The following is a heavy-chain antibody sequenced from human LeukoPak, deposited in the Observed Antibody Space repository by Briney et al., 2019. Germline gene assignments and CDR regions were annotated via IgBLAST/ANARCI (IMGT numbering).Heavy chain of an antibody. Sequence: SETLSLTCAVYGGSFSGYYWSWIRQPPGKGLEWIGEINHRGSTNYKPSLKSRVTISVDTSKNQFSLKLSSVTAADTAVYYCARWAVGATFDYWGQGTLVTVSS. CDR2: INHRGST. CDR3: ARWAVGATFDY. CDR1: GGSFSGYY. J-gene: IGHJ4*02. D-gene: IGHD1-26*01. V-gene: IGHV4-34*01.